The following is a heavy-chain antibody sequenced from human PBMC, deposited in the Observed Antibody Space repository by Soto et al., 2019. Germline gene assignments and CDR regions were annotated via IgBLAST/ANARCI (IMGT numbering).Heavy chain of an antibody. Sequence: QVQLQESRPGLVKPSGTLSLTCAVSNGSITNDNWWSWVRQSPGKGLEWIGAIYHTGSTNYNPSLKRPVIISIDKAKNTSALRLSSVTAADTAVYYCARIWGALAKSAGRFGPWGQVALVTVSS. CDR2: IYHTGST. V-gene: IGHV4-4*02. J-gene: IGHJ5*02. CDR1: NGSITNDNW. D-gene: IGHD3-16*01. CDR3: ARIWGALAKSAGRFGP.